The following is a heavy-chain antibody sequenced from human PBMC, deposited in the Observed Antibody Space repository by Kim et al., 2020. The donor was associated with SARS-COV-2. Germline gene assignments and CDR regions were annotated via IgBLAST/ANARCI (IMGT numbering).Heavy chain of an antibody. V-gene: IGHV4-34*01. CDR3: ARGRGYSYGCRFDP. J-gene: IGHJ5*02. CDR1: GGSFSGYY. D-gene: IGHD5-18*01. Sequence: SETLSLTCAVYGGSFSGYYWSWIRQPPGKGLEWIGEINHSGSTNYNPSLKSRVTISVDTSKNQFSLKLSSVTAADTAVYYCARGRGYSYGCRFDPWGQGTLVTVSS. CDR2: INHSGST.